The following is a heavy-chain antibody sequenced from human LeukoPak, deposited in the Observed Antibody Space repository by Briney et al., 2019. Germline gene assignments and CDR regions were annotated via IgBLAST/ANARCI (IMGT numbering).Heavy chain of an antibody. J-gene: IGHJ4*02. V-gene: IGHV3-30*18. CDR2: ISDDGRNK. D-gene: IGHD6-19*01. CDR3: SKVTHSSGWHSFDY. Sequence: PGESLRLSCAASGFIFSSYGMHWVRQAPDKGLEWVAVISDDGRNKYYADSVKGRFTISRDNSRNTMYLLMNSLRAEDTAVYYCSKVTHSSGWHSFDYWGQGTLATVSS. CDR1: GFIFSSYG.